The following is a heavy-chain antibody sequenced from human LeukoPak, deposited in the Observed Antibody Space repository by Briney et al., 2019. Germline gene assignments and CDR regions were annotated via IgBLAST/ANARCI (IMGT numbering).Heavy chain of an antibody. CDR2: IGGGGGST. CDR3: AKDINPKYSNALDY. D-gene: IGHD4-11*01. CDR1: GFTFSSYA. Sequence: GGSLRLSCAASGFTFSSYAMSWVRQAPGKGLEWVSTIGGGGGSTYYADSVKGRFTIFRDTSKNTLFLQMNSLRAEDTAVYYCAKDINPKYSNALDYWGQGTLVTVSS. J-gene: IGHJ4*02. V-gene: IGHV3-23*01.